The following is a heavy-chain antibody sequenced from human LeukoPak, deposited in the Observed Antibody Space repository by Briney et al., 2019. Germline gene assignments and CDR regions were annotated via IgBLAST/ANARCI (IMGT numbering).Heavy chain of an antibody. CDR1: GFTASSTS. V-gene: IGHV3-66*04. D-gene: IGHD6-25*01. CDR2: IRGDTST. CDR3: ARRSGGYGAGDLDY. J-gene: IGHJ4*02. Sequence: GGSLRLSCAASGFTASSTSIIWVRQAPGKGLECVSYIRGDTSTEYAEYVRGRFTISRDDDKNTVYLQMNSLRVEDTSVYYCARRSGGYGAGDLDYWGQGTLVPVSS.